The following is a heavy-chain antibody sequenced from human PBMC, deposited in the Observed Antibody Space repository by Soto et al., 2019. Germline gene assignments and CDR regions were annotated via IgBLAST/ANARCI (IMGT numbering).Heavy chain of an antibody. J-gene: IGHJ5*02. Sequence: LSLTCTVSGGSISSSSYYWGWIRQPPGKGLEWIGSIYYSGSTYYNPSLKSRVTISVDTSKNQFSLKLSSVTAADTAVYYCARQGSWFGYRGFTKWFDPWGQGTLVTVSS. D-gene: IGHD1-26*01. CDR1: GGSISSSSYY. CDR3: ARQGSWFGYRGFTKWFDP. CDR2: IYYSGST. V-gene: IGHV4-39*01.